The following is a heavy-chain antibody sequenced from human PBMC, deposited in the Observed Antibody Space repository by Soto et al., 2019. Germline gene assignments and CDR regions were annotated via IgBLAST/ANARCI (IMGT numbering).Heavy chain of an antibody. V-gene: IGHV1-69*02. Sequence: QVQLVRSGAEVKKPGSSVKVSCKASGGTFSSYTISWVRQAPGQGLEWMGRIIPILGIANYAQKFQGRVTITADKSTSTAYMELSSLRSEDTAVYYCASRRITMVRGVTDYYYGMDVWGQGTTVTVSS. J-gene: IGHJ6*02. CDR3: ASRRITMVRGVTDYYYGMDV. D-gene: IGHD3-10*01. CDR1: GGTFSSYT. CDR2: IIPILGIA.